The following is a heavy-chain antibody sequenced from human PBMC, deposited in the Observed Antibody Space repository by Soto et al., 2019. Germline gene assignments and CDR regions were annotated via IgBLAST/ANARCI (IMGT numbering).Heavy chain of an antibody. CDR1: GYTFTSYG. CDR3: ARDSQSVSGSYRGRFDY. V-gene: IGHV1-18*01. D-gene: IGHD1-26*01. CDR2: ISAYNGNT. Sequence: ASVKVSCKASGYTFTSYGISCVRQAPGQGLEWMGWISAYNGNTNYAQKLQGRVTMTTDTSTSTAYMELRSLRSDDTAVYYCARDSQSVSGSYRGRFDYWGQGTLVTVSS. J-gene: IGHJ4*02.